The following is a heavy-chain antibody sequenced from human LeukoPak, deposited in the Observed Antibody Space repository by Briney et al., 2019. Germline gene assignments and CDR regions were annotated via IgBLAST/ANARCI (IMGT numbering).Heavy chain of an antibody. V-gene: IGHV3-30*18. CDR3: AKDRRIAAAGKYYYYYYGMDV. CDR1: GFTFSSYG. J-gene: IGHJ6*02. CDR2: ISYDGSNK. Sequence: QPGRSLRLSCAASGFTFSSYGMHWVRQAPGKGLEWVAVISYDGSNKYYADSVKGRFTISRDNSKNTLYLQMNSLRAEDTAVFYCAKDRRIAAAGKYYYYYYGMDVWGQGTTVTVSS. D-gene: IGHD6-13*01.